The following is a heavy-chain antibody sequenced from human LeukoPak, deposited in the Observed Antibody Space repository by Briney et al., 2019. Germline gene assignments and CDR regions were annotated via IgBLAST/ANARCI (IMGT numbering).Heavy chain of an antibody. D-gene: IGHD4-11*01. CDR3: ARTSRYSNYYYYYMDV. J-gene: IGHJ6*03. Sequence: GGSLRLSCAASGFTFSDYYMSWIRQAPGKGLEGVSYISSSCSTIYYADSVKGRFTISRDNAKNSLYLQMNSLRAEDTAVYYCARTSRYSNYYYYYMDVWGKGTTVTVSS. CDR1: GFTFSDYY. CDR2: ISSSCSTI. V-gene: IGHV3-11*01.